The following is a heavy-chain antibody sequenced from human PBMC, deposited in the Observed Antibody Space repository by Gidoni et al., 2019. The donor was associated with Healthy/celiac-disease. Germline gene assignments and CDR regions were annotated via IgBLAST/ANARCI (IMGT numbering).Heavy chain of an antibody. CDR1: GYSITSYW. CDR3: ARRPIAVAVHFDY. J-gene: IGHJ4*02. D-gene: IGHD6-19*01. CDR2: IYPADSDT. Sequence: EVRLVQSGAEVKKPGASLESYCKGSGYSITSYWIGWVRQMPGKGLVWMGIIYPADSDTRYSPSFQGQVTISADTSIITAYLQWSGLKASDTSMYYCARRPIAVAVHFDYWGQGTLVTVSS. V-gene: IGHV5-51*03.